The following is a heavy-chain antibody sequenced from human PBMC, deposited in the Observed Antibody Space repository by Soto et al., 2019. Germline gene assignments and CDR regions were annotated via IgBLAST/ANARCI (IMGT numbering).Heavy chain of an antibody. J-gene: IGHJ4*02. CDR1: GFTFSSYW. CDR3: ARDNWNYVGRNLFDY. CDR2: IKQDGSEK. D-gene: IGHD1-7*01. Sequence: EVQLVESGGGLVQPGGSLRLSCAASGFTFSSYWMSWVRQAPGKGLEWVANIKQDGSEKYYVDSVKGRFTISRDNAKNSLYLQMNSLRAEDTAVYYCARDNWNYVGRNLFDYWGQGTLVTVSS. V-gene: IGHV3-7*01.